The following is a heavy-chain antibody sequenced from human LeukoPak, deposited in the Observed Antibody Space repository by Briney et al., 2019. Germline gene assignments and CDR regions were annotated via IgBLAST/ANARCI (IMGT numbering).Heavy chain of an antibody. J-gene: IGHJ4*02. CDR2: IYYSGST. V-gene: IGHV4-39*01. CDR3: ARRQVFYESSGYYFDY. D-gene: IGHD3-22*01. CDR1: GGSISSNSYY. Sequence: SETLSLTCAVSGGSISSNSYYWGWIRQPPGKGLEWIGSIYYSGSTYYNPSLKRRVTISVDTSKNQFSLKLRSVTAADTAVYYCARRQVFYESSGYYFDYWGQGELVTVSS.